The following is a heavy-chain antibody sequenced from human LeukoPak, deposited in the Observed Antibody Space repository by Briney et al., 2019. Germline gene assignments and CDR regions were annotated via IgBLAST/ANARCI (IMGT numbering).Heavy chain of an antibody. J-gene: IGHJ4*02. V-gene: IGHV4-39*07. Sequence: SETLSLTCAVSGGPISSRSCYWGWIRRPPGKGLEWIGSIYYTGSTYHNPSLKSRVTMSVDTSMNQFSLNLNSVTAADTAVYYCARDRPGGSSLDYWGQGTLVTVSS. CDR3: ARDRPGGSSLDY. D-gene: IGHD6-13*01. CDR2: IYYTGST. CDR1: GGPISSRSCY.